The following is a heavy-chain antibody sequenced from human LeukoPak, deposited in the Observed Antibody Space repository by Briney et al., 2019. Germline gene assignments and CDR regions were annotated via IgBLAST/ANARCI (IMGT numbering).Heavy chain of an antibody. V-gene: IGHV3-9*01. CDR3: AKGQGVMDV. CDR2: ISWNSGSI. J-gene: IGHJ6*02. D-gene: IGHD3-10*01. Sequence: GGSLRLSCAASGFTFDDYAMHWVRQAPGKGLEWVSGISWNSGSIGCADSVKGRFTISRDNAKNSLYLQMNSLRAEDTALYYCAKGQGVMDVWGQGTTVTVSS. CDR1: GFTFDDYA.